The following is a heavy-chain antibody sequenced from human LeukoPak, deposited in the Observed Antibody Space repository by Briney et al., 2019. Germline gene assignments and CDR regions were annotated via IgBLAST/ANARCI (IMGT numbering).Heavy chain of an antibody. J-gene: IGHJ6*02. CDR3: ARVVAPYYYYGMDV. D-gene: IGHD5-12*01. V-gene: IGHV4-59*01. CDR1: GGSISSYH. Sequence: SETLSLTCTVSGGSISSYHWSWIRQPPGKGLEWIGYIYYSGSTNYNPSLKSRVTISVDTSKNQFSLKLSSVTAADTAVYYCARVVAPYYYYGMDVWGQGTTVTVSS. CDR2: IYYSGST.